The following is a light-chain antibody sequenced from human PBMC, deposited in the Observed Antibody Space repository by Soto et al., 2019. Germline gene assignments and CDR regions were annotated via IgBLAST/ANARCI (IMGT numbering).Light chain of an antibody. J-gene: IGLJ2*01. CDR1: SSDVGGYNY. Sequence: QSALTQPASVSGSPGQSITISCTGTSSDVGGYNYVSWYQQHPGKAPKLMIYDVSNRPSGVSNRFSGSESGNTASLTISGLQAEDEDDYYCSSYTSSGTLVVFGGGTKLTVL. V-gene: IGLV2-14*01. CDR2: DVS. CDR3: SSYTSSGTLVV.